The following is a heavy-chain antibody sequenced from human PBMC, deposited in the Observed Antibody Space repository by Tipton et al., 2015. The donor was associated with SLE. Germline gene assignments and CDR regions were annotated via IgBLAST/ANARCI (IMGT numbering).Heavy chain of an antibody. V-gene: IGHV4-30-4*08. CDR3: SEGYYFDY. Sequence: TLSLTCSVSTYSISNGHYWAWVRQPPGKGLEWIGYIYYSGSTYYNPSLKSRVTISVDTSKNQFSLKLSSVTAADTAVYYCSEGYYFDYWGQGTLVTVSS. J-gene: IGHJ4*02. CDR1: TYSISNGHY. CDR2: IYYSGST.